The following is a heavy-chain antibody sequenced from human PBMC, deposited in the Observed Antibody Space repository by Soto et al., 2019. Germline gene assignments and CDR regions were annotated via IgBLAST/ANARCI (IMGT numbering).Heavy chain of an antibody. V-gene: IGHV3-23*01. D-gene: IGHD2-2*01. CDR2: ISGSGGST. CDR3: AKDSKSVSVSAARVYGMDV. J-gene: IGHJ6*02. Sequence: RLSCAASGFTFSSYAMSWVRQAPGKGLEWVSAISGSGGSTYYADSVKGRFTISRDNSKNTLYLQMNSLRAEDTAVYYCAKDSKSVSVSAARVYGMDVWGQGTTVTV. CDR1: GFTFSSYA.